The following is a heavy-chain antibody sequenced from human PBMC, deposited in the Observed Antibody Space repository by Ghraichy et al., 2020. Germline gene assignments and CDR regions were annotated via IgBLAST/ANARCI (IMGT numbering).Heavy chain of an antibody. V-gene: IGHV4-59*08. J-gene: IGHJ5*02. Sequence: SETLSLTCTVSGGSISSYYWSWIRQPPGKGLEWIGYIYYSGSTNYNPSLKSRVTISVDTSKNQFSLKLSSVTAADTAVYYCARHATLRYFGGGWFDPWGQGTLVTVSS. CDR1: GGSISSYY. CDR3: ARHATLRYFGGGWFDP. CDR2: IYYSGST. D-gene: IGHD3-9*01.